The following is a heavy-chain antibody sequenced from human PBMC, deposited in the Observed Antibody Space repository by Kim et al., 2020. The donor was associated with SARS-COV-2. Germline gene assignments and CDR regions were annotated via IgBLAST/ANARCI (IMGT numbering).Heavy chain of an antibody. D-gene: IGHD3-3*01. CDR3: AREGLLGGRSDGFDV. CDR2: INPSGGRT. CDR1: GYSFTNYY. J-gene: IGHJ3*01. V-gene: IGHV1-46*01. Sequence: ASVKVSCKASGYSFTNYYIHWVRQAPGQGLEWMAKINPSGGRTTYAERFQGTVTVTRDSSTSTVYMEVASLTSEDTAVYYCAREGLLGGRSDGFDVWVQG.